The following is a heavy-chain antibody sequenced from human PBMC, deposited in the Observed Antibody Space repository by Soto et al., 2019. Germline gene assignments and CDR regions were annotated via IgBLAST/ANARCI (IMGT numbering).Heavy chain of an antibody. Sequence: GGSLRLSCAASGFSFGSYAMTWVRQAPGKGLEWVSGLSGSGGSTYYADSVKGRFTISRDNSKNTLYLQMNSLRADDTAVYYCAKLRYFDWSVYNWFDPWGQGTLVTVSS. CDR2: LSGSGGST. V-gene: IGHV3-23*01. D-gene: IGHD3-9*01. CDR3: AKLRYFDWSVYNWFDP. CDR1: GFSFGSYA. J-gene: IGHJ5*02.